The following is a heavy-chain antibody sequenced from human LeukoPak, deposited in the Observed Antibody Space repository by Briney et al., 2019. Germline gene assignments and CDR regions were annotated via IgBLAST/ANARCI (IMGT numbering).Heavy chain of an antibody. Sequence: PSETLSLTCAVYGGSFSGYYWSWIRQPPGKGLEWIGEINHSGSTNYNPSLKSRVTISVDTSKNQFSLKLSSVTAADTAVYYCARGGGGYDLDYWGQGTLVTVSS. CDR3: ARGGGGYDLDY. V-gene: IGHV4-34*01. CDR1: GGSFSGYY. J-gene: IGHJ4*02. D-gene: IGHD5-12*01. CDR2: INHSGST.